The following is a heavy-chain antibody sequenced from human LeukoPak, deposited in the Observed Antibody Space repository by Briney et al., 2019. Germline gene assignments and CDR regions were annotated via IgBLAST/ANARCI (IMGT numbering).Heavy chain of an antibody. D-gene: IGHD1-7*01. CDR2: INTSGGST. CDR1: GHTLTSYF. Sequence: ASGKVSCKASGHTLTSYFIHWVRHVHEQGLEWRGIINTSGGSTSYAQKFQGRVTMTRDTSTSTVYMELSSLRSEDTAVYYCARDQDWNYAFDIWGQGTMVTVSS. CDR3: ARDQDWNYAFDI. J-gene: IGHJ3*02. V-gene: IGHV1-46*01.